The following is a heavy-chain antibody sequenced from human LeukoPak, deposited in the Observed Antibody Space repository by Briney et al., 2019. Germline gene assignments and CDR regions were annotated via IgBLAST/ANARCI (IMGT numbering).Heavy chain of an antibody. J-gene: IGHJ3*02. CDR1: GFTFSSYS. CDR2: ISSSSSYI. Sequence: GGSLRLSCAASGFTFSSYSMNWVRQAPGKGLEWVSSISSSSSYIYYADSVKGRFTISRDNAKNSLYLQMNSLRAEDTAVYYCARDPSTSGSHWDAFDIWGQGTMVTVSS. V-gene: IGHV3-21*01. CDR3: ARDPSTSGSHWDAFDI. D-gene: IGHD1-26*01.